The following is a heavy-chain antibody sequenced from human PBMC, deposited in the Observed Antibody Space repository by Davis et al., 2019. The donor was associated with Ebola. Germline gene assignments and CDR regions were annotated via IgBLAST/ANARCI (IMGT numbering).Heavy chain of an antibody. D-gene: IGHD1-1*01. V-gene: IGHV1-18*04. CDR3: ARAQFPTTSDH. CDR1: GYTFNSYV. J-gene: IGHJ4*02. Sequence: ASVKVSCKASGYTFNSYVISWVRQAPGQGLEWMGWINPHNGNTNYGQNVQGRVIMTSDTATTTAYLEVGILRSDDTAVYYCARAQFPTTSDHWGQGTLVTVSS. CDR2: INPHNGNT.